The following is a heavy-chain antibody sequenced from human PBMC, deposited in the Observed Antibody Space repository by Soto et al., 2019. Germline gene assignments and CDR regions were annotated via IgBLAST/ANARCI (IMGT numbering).Heavy chain of an antibody. CDR3: ARVLAASNWFDP. Sequence: SETLSLTCPLSAGSISSYYWILIRQPPGKGLEWIGYIYYSGSTNYNPSLKSRVTISVDTSKNQFSLKLSSVTAADTAVYYCARVLAASNWFDPWGQGTLVTVSS. D-gene: IGHD6-6*01. V-gene: IGHV4-59*01. CDR1: AGSISSYY. CDR2: IYYSGST. J-gene: IGHJ5*02.